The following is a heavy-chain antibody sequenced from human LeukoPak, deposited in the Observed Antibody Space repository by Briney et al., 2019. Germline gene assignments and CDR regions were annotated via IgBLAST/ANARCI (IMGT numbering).Heavy chain of an antibody. D-gene: IGHD3-3*01. CDR2: IYHSGST. J-gene: IGHJ4*02. CDR1: GYSISSGYY. Sequence: SETLSLTCTVSGYSISSGYYWGWIRQPPGKGLEWIGSIYHSGSTYYNPSLKSRVTISVDTSKNQFSLKLSSVTAADTAVYYCARDLVYYDFWSGYYTLDCWGQVILVTVSS. CDR3: ARDLVYYDFWSGYYTLDC. V-gene: IGHV4-38-2*02.